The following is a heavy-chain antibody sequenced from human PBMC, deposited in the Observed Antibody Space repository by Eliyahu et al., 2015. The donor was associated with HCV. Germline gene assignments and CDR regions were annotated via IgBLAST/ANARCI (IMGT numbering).Heavy chain of an antibody. CDR1: GYTFTGYY. D-gene: IGHD3-22*01. V-gene: IGHV1-2*02. J-gene: IGHJ4*02. Sequence: QVQLVQSGAEVKKPGASVKVSCKASGYTFTGYYMHWVRQAPGQGLEWMGWINPNSGGTNYAQKFQGRVTMTRDTSISTAYMELSRLRSDDTAVYYCARDSVRSTYYYDSSGFFDYWGQGTLVTVSS. CDR3: ARDSVRSTYYYDSSGFFDY. CDR2: INPNSGGT.